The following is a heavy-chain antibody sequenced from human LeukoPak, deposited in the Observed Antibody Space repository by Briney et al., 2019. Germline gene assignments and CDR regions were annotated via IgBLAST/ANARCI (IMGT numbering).Heavy chain of an antibody. CDR2: IYYSGST. CDR1: GGSISSYY. Sequence: PSETLSLTCTVSGGSISSYYWGWIRQPPGKGLEWIGYIYYSGSTNYNPSLKSRVTISVDTSKNQFSLKLSSVTAADTAVYYCATTGFDYGDYSGAFDIWGQGTMVTVSS. J-gene: IGHJ3*02. D-gene: IGHD4-17*01. V-gene: IGHV4-59*08. CDR3: ATTGFDYGDYSGAFDI.